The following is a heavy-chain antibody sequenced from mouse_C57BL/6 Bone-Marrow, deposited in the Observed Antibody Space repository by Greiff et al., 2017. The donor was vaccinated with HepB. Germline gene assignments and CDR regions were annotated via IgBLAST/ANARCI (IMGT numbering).Heavy chain of an antibody. CDR2: IDPETGGT. J-gene: IGHJ4*01. CDR3: TRPPITTVVAPYYAMDY. V-gene: IGHV1-15*01. Sequence: VQVVESGAELVRPGASVTLSCKASGYTFTDYEMHWVKQTPVHGLEWIGAIDPETGGTAYNQKFKGKAILTADKSSSTAYMELRSLTSEDSAVYYCTRPPITTVVAPYYAMDYWGQGTSVTVSS. CDR1: GYTFTDYE. D-gene: IGHD1-1*01.